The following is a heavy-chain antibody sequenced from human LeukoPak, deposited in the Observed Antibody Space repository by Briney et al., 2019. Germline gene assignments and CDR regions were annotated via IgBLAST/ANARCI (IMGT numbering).Heavy chain of an antibody. J-gene: IGHJ4*02. V-gene: IGHV3-30*18. D-gene: IGHD6-19*01. CDR2: ISYDGSNK. CDR3: AKTGPQWLVPFFDY. Sequence: GGSLRLSCAASGFTFSSYWMNWARQAPGKGLEWVAVISYDGSNKYYADSVKGRFTISRDNSKNTLYLQMNSLRAEDTAVYYCAKTGPQWLVPFFDYWGQGTLVTVSS. CDR1: GFTFSSYW.